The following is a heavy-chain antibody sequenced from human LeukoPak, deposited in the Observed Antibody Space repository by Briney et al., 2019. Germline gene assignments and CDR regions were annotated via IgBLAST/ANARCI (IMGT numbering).Heavy chain of an antibody. V-gene: IGHV3-21*01. CDR2: ISSSSSYI. Sequence: KPGGSLRLSCAASGFTFSSYSMNWVRQAPGKGLEWVSSISSSSSYIYYADSVKGRFTISRDNAKNSLYLQMNSLRAEDTAVYYCAGAYDFWSGYPYYFDYWGQGTLVTVSP. J-gene: IGHJ4*02. CDR1: GFTFSSYS. D-gene: IGHD3-3*01. CDR3: AGAYDFWSGYPYYFDY.